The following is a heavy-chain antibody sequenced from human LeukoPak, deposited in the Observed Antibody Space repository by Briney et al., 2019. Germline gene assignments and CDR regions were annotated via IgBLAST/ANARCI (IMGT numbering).Heavy chain of an antibody. V-gene: IGHV3-23*01. J-gene: IGHJ4*02. CDR3: AREGSGSYPGPFDY. Sequence: GGSLRLSCAASGFTFSSSWMSWVRQAPGKGLEWVSSISSRGDDTTYADSVKGRFTISRDNSKNTLYLQMNSLRAEDTAVYYCAREGSGSYPGPFDYWGQGTLVTVSS. CDR1: GFTFSSSW. CDR2: ISSRGDDT. D-gene: IGHD1-26*01.